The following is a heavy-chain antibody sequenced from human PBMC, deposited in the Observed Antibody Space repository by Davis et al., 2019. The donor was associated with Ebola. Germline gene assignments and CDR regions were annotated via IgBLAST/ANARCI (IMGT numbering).Heavy chain of an antibody. J-gene: IGHJ4*02. V-gene: IGHV1-69*13. D-gene: IGHD5-18*01. CDR2: IIPKFGTT. CDR3: ATPARLRGQVNPLDY. CDR1: GGTFTSYP. Sequence: SVKVSCKASGGTFTSYPISWVRQAPGHGLEWMGGIIPKFGTTKYAQRFQGRITLTADDSTATAYMELRSLRSDDTAVYYCATPARLRGQVNPLDYWGQGTLVTVSS.